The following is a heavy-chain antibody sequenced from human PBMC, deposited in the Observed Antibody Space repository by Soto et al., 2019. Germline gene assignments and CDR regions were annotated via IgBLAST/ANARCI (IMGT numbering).Heavy chain of an antibody. CDR2: IYYSGST. J-gene: IGHJ4*02. CDR3: ANYPTTVTSDY. V-gene: IGHV4-61*01. Sequence: SETLSLTCTVSGGSVTTGSYYWRWIRQPPGKGLEWIGYIYYSGSTNYNPSLKSRVTISVDTSKNQFSLKLRSVTAADTAVYYCANYPTTVTSDYWGQGTLVTVSS. D-gene: IGHD4-17*01. CDR1: GGSVTTGSYY.